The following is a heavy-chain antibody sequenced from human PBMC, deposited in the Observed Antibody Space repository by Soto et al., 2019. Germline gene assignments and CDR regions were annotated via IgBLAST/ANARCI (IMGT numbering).Heavy chain of an antibody. V-gene: IGHV3-53*01. D-gene: IGHD3-22*01. CDR2: IYSGGST. CDR1: GFTVSSNY. J-gene: IGHJ6*02. CDR3: AMYYYDSSGYYDGMDV. Sequence: PGGSLRLSCAASGFTVSSNYMSWVRQAPGKGLEWVSVIYSGGSTYYADSVKGRFTISRDNSKNTLYLQMNSLRAEDTAVYYCAMYYYDSSGYYDGMDVWGQGTTVTV.